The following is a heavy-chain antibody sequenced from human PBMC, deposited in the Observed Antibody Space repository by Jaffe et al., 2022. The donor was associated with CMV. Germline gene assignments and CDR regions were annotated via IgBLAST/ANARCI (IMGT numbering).Heavy chain of an antibody. CDR1: GFTFSSYA. V-gene: IGHV3-23*01. Sequence: EVQLLESGGGLVQPGGSLRLSCAASGFTFSSYAMSWVRQAPGKGLEWVSAISGSGGSTYYADSVKGRFTISRDNSKNTLYLQMNSLRAEDTAVYYCAKDGNSGFNYYYGMDVWGQGTTVTVSS. CDR3: AKDGNSGFNYYYGMDV. J-gene: IGHJ6*02. CDR2: ISGSGGST. D-gene: IGHD1-7*01.